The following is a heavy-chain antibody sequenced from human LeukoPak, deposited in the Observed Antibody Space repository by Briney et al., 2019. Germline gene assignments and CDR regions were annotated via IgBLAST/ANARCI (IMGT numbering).Heavy chain of an antibody. CDR3: ARQDGYCSSTSCYIFAFDI. D-gene: IGHD2-2*02. Sequence: SETLSLTCTVSGGSISSYYWGWIRQPPGKGLEWIGSIYHSGSTYYNPSLKSRVTISVDTSKDQFSLKLSSVTAADTAVYYCARQDGYCSSTSCYIFAFDIWGQGTMIAVSS. J-gene: IGHJ3*02. V-gene: IGHV4-38-2*02. CDR1: GGSISSYY. CDR2: IYHSGST.